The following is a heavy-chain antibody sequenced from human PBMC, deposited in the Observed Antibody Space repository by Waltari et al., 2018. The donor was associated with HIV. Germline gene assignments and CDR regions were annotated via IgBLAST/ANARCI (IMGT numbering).Heavy chain of an antibody. CDR2: IKQDGSDK. J-gene: IGHJ4*02. V-gene: IGHV3-7*01. Sequence: EVQLVQSGGGLVQPGGSLRLSCVASGLTFSDSCMNWVRQAPGKGLEWVANIKQDGSDKYYVDSVKGRFTISRDNAKNSLFLQMNGLRADDTAVYFCARGVGYSYGRFDYWGQGTLVTVSS. CDR3: ARGVGYSYGRFDY. CDR1: GLTFSDSC. D-gene: IGHD5-18*01.